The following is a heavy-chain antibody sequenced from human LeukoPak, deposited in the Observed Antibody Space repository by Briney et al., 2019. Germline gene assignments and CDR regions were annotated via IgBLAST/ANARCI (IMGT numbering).Heavy chain of an antibody. CDR2: IYTSGST. V-gene: IGHV4-4*07. Sequence: SETLSLTCTVSTGSISSYHGSWIREPARVGLEWIGRIYTSGSTNYNPPLKSRVTISGDKSKKQFSLKLSSGTAADKAVYYCAREGSDYVWGSYTYWVQGTLVTVSS. J-gene: IGHJ4*02. D-gene: IGHD3-16*01. CDR3: AREGSDYVWGSYTY. CDR1: TGSISSYH.